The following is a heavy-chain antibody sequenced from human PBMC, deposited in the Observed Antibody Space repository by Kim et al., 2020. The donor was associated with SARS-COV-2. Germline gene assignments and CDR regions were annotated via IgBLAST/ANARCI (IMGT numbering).Heavy chain of an antibody. V-gene: IGHV4-59*08. J-gene: IGHJ4*02. CDR1: GGSISSYY. Sequence: SETLSLTCTVSGGSISSYYWSWIRQPPGKGLEWIGYIYSSGSTNSNPSLKSRVTLPVDPSKNQFSLKLSSVTAADTAVYYCARHVRGSAAGTLDWGQGTLVTVSS. CDR3: ARHVRGSAAGTLD. CDR2: IYSSGST. D-gene: IGHD6-13*01.